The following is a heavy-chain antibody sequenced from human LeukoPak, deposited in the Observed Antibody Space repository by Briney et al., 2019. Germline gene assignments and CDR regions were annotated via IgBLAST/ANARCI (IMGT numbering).Heavy chain of an antibody. J-gene: IGHJ4*02. CDR3: ARDWEGYSYGFFDY. D-gene: IGHD5-18*01. V-gene: IGHV3-66*01. CDR1: GFTVSSNY. Sequence: GGSLRLSCAASGFTVSSNYMTWVRQAPGKGLEWVSVIYSGRSTYYADSVKGRFTISRDNPKNSLYLQMNSLRAEDTAVYYCARDWEGYSYGFFDYWGQGTLVTVSS. CDR2: IYSGRST.